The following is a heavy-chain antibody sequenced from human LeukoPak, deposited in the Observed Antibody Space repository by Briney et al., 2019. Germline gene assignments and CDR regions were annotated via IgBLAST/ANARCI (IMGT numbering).Heavy chain of an antibody. CDR2: TKSDGSST. CDR1: GFTFSNHW. Sequence: PGGSLRLSCAASGFTFSNHWMHWVRHAPGKGLVWVSRTKSDGSSTTYADSVKGRFTISRDNAKNTLYLQMSGLRPEDTAVYYCAREWSQFGELPDYWGQGTLVTVSS. V-gene: IGHV3-74*01. CDR3: AREWSQFGELPDY. J-gene: IGHJ4*02. D-gene: IGHD3-10*01.